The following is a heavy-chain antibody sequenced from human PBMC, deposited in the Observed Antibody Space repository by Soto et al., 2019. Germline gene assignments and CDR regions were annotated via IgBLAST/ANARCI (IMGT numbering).Heavy chain of an antibody. CDR1: GFSLSSSD. CDR2: SSFDGTQH. J-gene: IGHJ4*02. V-gene: IGHV3-30*18. D-gene: IGHD6-19*01. Sequence: PGGSLRLSCTASGFSLSSSDMHWVRQAPGKGLEWLAVSSFDGTQHFYGDSVKGRFTVSRDNSNNTLYLEMNSLRTEDTAVYYCAKQLRGSGWYPLDSWGQGTPVTVSS. CDR3: AKQLRGSGWYPLDS.